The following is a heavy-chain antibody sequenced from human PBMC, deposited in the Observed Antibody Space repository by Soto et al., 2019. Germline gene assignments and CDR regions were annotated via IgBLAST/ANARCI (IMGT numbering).Heavy chain of an antibody. CDR3: ARGSQYNYGPLAYFDY. Sequence: HPVGSLRLSCAASGFGFDAYGIHWVRRAPGKGLEWVAVITYDGSHQYYRDSVKGRFTISRDNVRKTMFLQMDNLQPEDTAMYFCARGSQYNYGPLAYFDYWGQGTLVTVSS. J-gene: IGHJ4*02. CDR1: GFGFDAYG. CDR2: ITYDGSHQ. D-gene: IGHD5-18*01. V-gene: IGHV3-30*03.